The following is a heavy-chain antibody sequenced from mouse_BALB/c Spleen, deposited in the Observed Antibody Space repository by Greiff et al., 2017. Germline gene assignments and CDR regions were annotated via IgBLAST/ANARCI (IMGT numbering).Heavy chain of an antibody. V-gene: IGHV5-17*02. J-gene: IGHJ1*01. D-gene: IGHD2-10*02. CDR2: ISSGSSTI. CDR3: ARGKYGNYPWYFDV. Sequence: EVKVVESGGGLVQPGGSRKLSCAASGFTFSSFGMHWVRQAPEKGLEWVAYISSGSSTIYYADTVKGRFTISRDNPKNTLFLQMTSLRSEDTAMYYCARGKYGNYPWYFDVWGAGTTVTVSS. CDR1: GFTFSSFG.